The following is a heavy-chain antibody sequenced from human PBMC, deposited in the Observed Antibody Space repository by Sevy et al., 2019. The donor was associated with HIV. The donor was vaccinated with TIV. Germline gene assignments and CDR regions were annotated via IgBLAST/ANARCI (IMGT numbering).Heavy chain of an antibody. D-gene: IGHD3-22*01. CDR1: GFTFSDAA. CDR3: SIYYDIRAFDS. CDR2: IRGKANNYET. Sequence: GGSLRLSCAGSGFTFSDAAIHWVRQASGKGLEWLGRIRGKANNYETAHAASVKDRFSISRNDLKETAYLQMNSLRTEDAAMYYCSIYYDIRAFDSWGQGTQVTVSS. J-gene: IGHJ4*02. V-gene: IGHV3-73*01.